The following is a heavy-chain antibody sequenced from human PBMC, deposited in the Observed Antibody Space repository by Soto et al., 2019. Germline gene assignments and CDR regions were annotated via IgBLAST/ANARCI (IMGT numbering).Heavy chain of an antibody. Sequence: GGSLRLSCAASGFTFSGSAMHWVRQASGKGLEWVGRIRSKANSYATAYAASVKGRFTISREDSKNTAYLQMNSLKTEDTAVYYCTRHFLGVDTAMVPYYFDYWGQGTLVTVSS. V-gene: IGHV3-73*01. D-gene: IGHD5-18*01. CDR2: IRSKANSYAT. J-gene: IGHJ4*02. CDR3: TRHFLGVDTAMVPYYFDY. CDR1: GFTFSGSA.